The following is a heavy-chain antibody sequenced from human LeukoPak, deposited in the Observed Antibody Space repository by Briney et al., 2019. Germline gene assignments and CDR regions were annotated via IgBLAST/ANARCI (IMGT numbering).Heavy chain of an antibody. CDR1: GYTFINYG. CDR3: ARDPRPYWYFDL. V-gene: IGHV1-18*01. Sequence: GASVKVSCKASGYTFINYGLTWVRQAPGQGFEWMGWISAYNGNTNYAQKLQGRVTMTTDTSTSTAYMELRSLRSDDTAVYYCARDPRPYWYFDLWGRGTLVTVSS. CDR2: ISAYNGNT. J-gene: IGHJ2*01.